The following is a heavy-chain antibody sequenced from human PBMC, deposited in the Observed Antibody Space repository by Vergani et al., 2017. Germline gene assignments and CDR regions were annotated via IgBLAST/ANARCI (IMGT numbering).Heavy chain of an antibody. J-gene: IGHJ4*02. V-gene: IGHV3-7*03. CDR3: ARLPFRRATFDY. CDR1: GFTFSSYA. Sequence: VQLVESGGGVVQPGRSLRLSCAASGFTFSSYAMHWVRQAPGKGLEWVANIKQDGSEKYYVDSVKGRFTISRDNAKNSLYLQMNSLRAEDTAVYYCARLPFRRATFDYWGQGTLVTVSS. D-gene: IGHD5-12*01. CDR2: IKQDGSEK.